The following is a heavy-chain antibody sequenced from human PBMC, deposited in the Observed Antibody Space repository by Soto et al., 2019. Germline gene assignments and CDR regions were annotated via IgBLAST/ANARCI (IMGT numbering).Heavy chain of an antibody. Sequence: SETLSLTCTVSGGSISSYYWSWIRQPPGTGLEWIGYIYYSGSTNYNPSLKSRVTISVDTSKNQFSLKLSSVTAADTAVYYCARAPPTTVTTKDYWGQGTLVTVSS. D-gene: IGHD4-17*01. CDR2: IYYSGST. CDR3: ARAPPTTVTTKDY. CDR1: GGSISSYY. J-gene: IGHJ4*02. V-gene: IGHV4-59*12.